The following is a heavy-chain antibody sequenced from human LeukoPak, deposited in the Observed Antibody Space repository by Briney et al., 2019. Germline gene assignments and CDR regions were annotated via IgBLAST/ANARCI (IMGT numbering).Heavy chain of an antibody. J-gene: IGHJ4*02. CDR3: ARYTMVRGVIRGTYFDY. V-gene: IGHV4-59*08. Sequence: SETLSLTCTVSGGSISSYYWSWIRQPPGKGLEWIGYIYYSGSTNYSPSLKNRVTISVDTSKNQFTLKLSSVTAADTAAYYCARYTMVRGVIRGTYFDYWGQGTLVTVSS. CDR1: GGSISSYY. CDR2: IYYSGST. D-gene: IGHD3-10*01.